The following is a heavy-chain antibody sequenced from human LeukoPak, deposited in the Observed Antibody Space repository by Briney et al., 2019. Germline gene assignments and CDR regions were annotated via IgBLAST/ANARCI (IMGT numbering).Heavy chain of an antibody. J-gene: IGHJ4*02. D-gene: IGHD3-10*01. V-gene: IGHV4-59*01. Sequence: SETLSLTCTVSSGSISSYFWSWIRQPPGKGLEWIGYISYSGSTNYNPSLKSRVTISVDTSKNQFSLKLSSVTAADTAVYYCARDRGGYFDYWGQGTLSPSPQ. CDR3: ARDRGGYFDY. CDR2: ISYSGST. CDR1: SGSISSYF.